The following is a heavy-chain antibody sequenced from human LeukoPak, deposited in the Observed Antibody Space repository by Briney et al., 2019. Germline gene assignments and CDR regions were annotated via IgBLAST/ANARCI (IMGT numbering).Heavy chain of an antibody. V-gene: IGHV3-30*04. CDR1: GFTFSSYA. J-gene: IGHJ4*02. Sequence: AGGSLRLSCAASGFTFSSYAMHWVRQAPGKGLEWVAVISYDGSNKYYADSVKGLFTISRDNSKNTLYLQLNSLRADDTAVYYCARSEIAAAGPDYWGQGTLVTVSS. CDR2: ISYDGSNK. D-gene: IGHD6-13*01. CDR3: ARSEIAAAGPDY.